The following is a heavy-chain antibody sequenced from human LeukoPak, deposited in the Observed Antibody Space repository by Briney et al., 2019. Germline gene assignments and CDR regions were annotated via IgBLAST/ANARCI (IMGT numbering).Heavy chain of an antibody. CDR2: IYYSGST. CDR1: GGSISSYY. D-gene: IGHD3-3*01. V-gene: IGHV4-59*01. Sequence: PSETLSLTCTVSGGSISSYYWSWIRQPPGKGLEWIGYIYYSGSTNYNPSLKSRFTISVDTSKNQFSLKLSSVTAADTAVYYCARVDYDFWSGPRVYFDYWGQGTLVTVSS. CDR3: ARVDYDFWSGPRVYFDY. J-gene: IGHJ4*02.